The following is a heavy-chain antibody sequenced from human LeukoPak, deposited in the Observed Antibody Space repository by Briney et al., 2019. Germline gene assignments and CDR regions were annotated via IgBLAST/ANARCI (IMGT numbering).Heavy chain of an antibody. CDR3: ARDRYNWNDEPERKAEHRPFDY. CDR1: GFTFSSYS. D-gene: IGHD1-20*01. V-gene: IGHV3-48*04. CDR2: ISASVRTI. J-gene: IGHJ4*02. Sequence: GGSLRLSCTASGFTFSSYSMSWVRQAPGKGLEWISYISASVRTIYYADSVKGRFSISRDNAKNSLFLQMNSLRAEDTAVYYCARDRYNWNDEPERKAEHRPFDYWGQGTLVTVSS.